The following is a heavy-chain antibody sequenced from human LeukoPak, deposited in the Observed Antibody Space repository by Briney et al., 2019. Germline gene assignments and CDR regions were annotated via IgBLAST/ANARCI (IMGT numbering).Heavy chain of an antibody. Sequence: GGSLRLSCAASGFTFSSYGMHWVRQAPGKGLEWVAVIWYDGSSKYYADSVKGRFTISRDNPKNTLYLQMNSLRAEDTAVYYCARAGGYCSSTSCPYYYCYGMDVWGQGTTVTVSS. CDR2: IWYDGSSK. D-gene: IGHD2-2*01. CDR1: GFTFSSYG. CDR3: ARAGGYCSSTSCPYYYCYGMDV. J-gene: IGHJ6*02. V-gene: IGHV3-33*01.